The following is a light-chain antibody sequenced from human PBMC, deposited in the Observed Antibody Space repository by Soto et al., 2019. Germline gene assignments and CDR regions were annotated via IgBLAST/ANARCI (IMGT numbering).Light chain of an antibody. J-gene: IGKJ4*01. CDR1: QSISSW. CDR2: AAS. V-gene: IGKV1-39*01. CDR3: QHSHSAPLT. Sequence: DIQMSQSPSTQSASVGDRVTISCRASQSISSWLAWYQQKPGKAPKLLIFAASSLQSGVPSRFSGSGSGTDFTLTITSLQPEDSATYSCQHSHSAPLTFGGGTKVDIK.